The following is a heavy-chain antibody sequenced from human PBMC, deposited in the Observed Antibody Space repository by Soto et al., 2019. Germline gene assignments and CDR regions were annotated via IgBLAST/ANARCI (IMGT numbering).Heavy chain of an antibody. CDR1: GFTLSNYW. D-gene: IGHD3-10*01. CDR2: IDTDGSRT. J-gene: IGHJ6*02. V-gene: IGHV3-74*01. CDR3: TRDMAYFGLDV. Sequence: GGSLRLSCAASGFTLSNYWVDWVRQAPGKGLVWVSRIDTDGSRTYYTDSVKGRFTISRDNARDTVYLQMNSLRAEDTAVYYCTRDMAYFGLDVWGPGTTVTVSS.